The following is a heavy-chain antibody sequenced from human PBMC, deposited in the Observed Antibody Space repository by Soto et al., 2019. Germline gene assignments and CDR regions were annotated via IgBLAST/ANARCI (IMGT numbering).Heavy chain of an antibody. V-gene: IGHV4-34*01. J-gene: IGHJ4*02. CDR2: INHSGST. Sequence: QVQLQQWGAGLLKPSETLSLTCAVYGGSFSGYYWSWIRQPPGKGLEWIGEINHSGSTNYNPSLKSRVTISGDTSKNQFSLKLSSVTAADTAVYYCARYALGYCSSTSCYALDYWGQGTLVTVSS. CDR3: ARYALGYCSSTSCYALDY. CDR1: GGSFSGYY. D-gene: IGHD2-2*01.